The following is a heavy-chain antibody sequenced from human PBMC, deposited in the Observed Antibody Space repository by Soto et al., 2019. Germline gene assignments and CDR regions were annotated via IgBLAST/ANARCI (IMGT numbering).Heavy chain of an antibody. J-gene: IGHJ4*02. CDR2: IIPLFGKA. CDR1: GGTFSRYA. CDR3: ARDGTLYDSSGYYYLY. V-gene: IGHV1-69*13. D-gene: IGHD3-22*01. Sequence: ASVKVSCKASGGTFSRYAISWVRQAPGQGLEWMGGIIPLFGKANYAQKFQGRVTITADESTSTAYMELSSLRSEDTAVHYCARDGTLYDSSGYYYLYWGQGTLVTVSS.